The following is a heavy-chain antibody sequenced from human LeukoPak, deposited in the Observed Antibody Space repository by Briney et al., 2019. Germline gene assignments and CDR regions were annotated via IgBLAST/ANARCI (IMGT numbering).Heavy chain of an antibody. CDR1: DGSFSGYY. CDR2: INHSGST. D-gene: IGHD3-3*01. V-gene: IGHV4-34*01. Sequence: SETLSLTCAVYDGSFSGYYWSWIRQPPGKGLEWIGEINHSGSTNYNPSLKSRVTISLDTSKSQFSLKVRYVTAADTAVYYCARGLNDSWTGGNYWGQGTLVTVSS. CDR3: ARGLNDSWTGGNY. J-gene: IGHJ4*02.